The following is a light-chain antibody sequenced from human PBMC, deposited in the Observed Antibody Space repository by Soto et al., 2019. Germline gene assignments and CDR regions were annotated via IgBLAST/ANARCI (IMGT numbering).Light chain of an antibody. CDR2: AAS. J-gene: IGKJ2*01. CDR3: LQSYDYPYT. Sequence: DIQMTQSPSSLPAAVEDRVTITCRASQGIRSDLGWYQQKPGKAPKRLIYAASILQSGVPSRFSGSGSGTEFTLTIASLQPEDFATYYCLQSYDYPYTCGQGTKVDIK. V-gene: IGKV1-17*01. CDR1: QGIRSD.